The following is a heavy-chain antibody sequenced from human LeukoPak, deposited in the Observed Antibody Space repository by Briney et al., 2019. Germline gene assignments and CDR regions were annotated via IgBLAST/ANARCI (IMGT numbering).Heavy chain of an antibody. Sequence: SETLSLTCTVSGGSISSGGYYWSWIRQHPGKGLGWIGYIYYSGSTYYNPSLKSRVTISVDTSKNQFSLKLSSVTAADTAVYYCARDTRDDFWSNGNWFDPWGQGTLVTVSS. D-gene: IGHD3-3*01. J-gene: IGHJ5*02. CDR1: GGSISSGGYY. CDR3: ARDTRDDFWSNGNWFDP. CDR2: IYYSGST. V-gene: IGHV4-31*03.